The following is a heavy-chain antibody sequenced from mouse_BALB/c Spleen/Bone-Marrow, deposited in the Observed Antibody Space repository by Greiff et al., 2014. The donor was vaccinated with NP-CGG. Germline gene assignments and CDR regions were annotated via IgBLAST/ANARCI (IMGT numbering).Heavy chain of an antibody. Sequence: EVKVEESGAELVKPGASVKLSCTASGFNIKDTYMHWVKQRPEQGLEWIGRIDPANGNTKYGPKFQGKATITADTSSNTAYLQLSSLTSEDTAVYYCAIYYYGSSGFAYWGQGTLVTVSA. CDR1: GFNIKDTY. CDR2: IDPANGNT. J-gene: IGHJ3*01. V-gene: IGHV14-3*02. CDR3: AIYYYGSSGFAY. D-gene: IGHD1-1*01.